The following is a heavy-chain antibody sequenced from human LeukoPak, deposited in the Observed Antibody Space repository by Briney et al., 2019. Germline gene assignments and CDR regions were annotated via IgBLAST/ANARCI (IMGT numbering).Heavy chain of an antibody. CDR3: ARRFNSNWSLDY. Sequence: GESLKISCAASGFTLSGDYMSWVRQAPGRGLEWVSVIYGGGSTHYADSVKGRFTISRDNSKNTLFLQMNSLRAEDTAVYYCARRFNSNWSLDYWGQGTLVTVSS. CDR1: GFTLSGDY. J-gene: IGHJ4*02. V-gene: IGHV3-53*01. D-gene: IGHD6-13*01. CDR2: IYGGGST.